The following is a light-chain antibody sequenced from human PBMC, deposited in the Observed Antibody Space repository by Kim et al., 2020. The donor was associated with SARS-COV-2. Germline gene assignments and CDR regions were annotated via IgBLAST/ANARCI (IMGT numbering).Light chain of an antibody. CDR2: AAS. Sequence: SASTGDRVTSTCRASQGISSYLAWYQQKPGKAPKLLIYAASTLQSGVPSRFSGSGSGTDFTLTISCLQSEDFATYYCQQYYSYPRFGQGTKVDIK. V-gene: IGKV1-8*01. CDR1: QGISSY. J-gene: IGKJ1*01. CDR3: QQYYSYPR.